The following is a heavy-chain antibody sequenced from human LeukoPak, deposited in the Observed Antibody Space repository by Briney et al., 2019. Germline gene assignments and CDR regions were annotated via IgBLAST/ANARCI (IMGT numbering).Heavy chain of an antibody. V-gene: IGHV1-69*05. D-gene: IGHD5-18*01. CDR1: GGTFGSYA. J-gene: IGHJ4*02. CDR2: IIPIFGTA. CDR3: ASRRIKRARTAMVTHFDY. Sequence: GASVKVSCKASGGTFGSYAISWVRQAPGQGLEWMGGIIPIFGTANYAQKFQGRVTITTDESTSTAYMGLSSLRSEDTAVYYCASRRIKRARTAMVTHFDYWGQGTLVTVSS.